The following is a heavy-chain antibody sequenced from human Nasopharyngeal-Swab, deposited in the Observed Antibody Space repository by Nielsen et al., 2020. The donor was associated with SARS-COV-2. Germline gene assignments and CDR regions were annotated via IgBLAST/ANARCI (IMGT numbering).Heavy chain of an antibody. Sequence: SVKVSCKASGGTFSSYAISWVRQAPGQGLEWMGGIIPIFGTANYVQKFQGRVTITADESTSTAYMELSSLRSEGTAVYYCARGGWKRYYYYYYMDVWGKGTTVTVSS. V-gene: IGHV1-69*13. CDR3: ARGGWKRYYYYYYMDV. D-gene: IGHD6-19*01. CDR2: IIPIFGTA. CDR1: GGTFSSYA. J-gene: IGHJ6*03.